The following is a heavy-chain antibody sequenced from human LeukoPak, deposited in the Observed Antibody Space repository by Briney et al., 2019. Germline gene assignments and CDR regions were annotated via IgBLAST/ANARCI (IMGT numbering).Heavy chain of an antibody. D-gene: IGHD3-16*01. Sequence: ASVNVSCKVSVYTLTELSMHWVRQAPGKGREWMGGFDPEDGETIYAQKFQGRVTMTEDTSTDTAYMELSSLRSEDTAVYYCATGPWGWFDPWGQGTLVTVSS. CDR3: ATGPWGWFDP. CDR1: VYTLTELS. V-gene: IGHV1-24*01. CDR2: FDPEDGET. J-gene: IGHJ5*02.